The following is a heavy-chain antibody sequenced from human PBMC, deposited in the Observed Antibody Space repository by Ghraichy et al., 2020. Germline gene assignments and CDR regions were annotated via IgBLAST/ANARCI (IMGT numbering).Heavy chain of an antibody. CDR3: ARGPAHHGYDFWSGYRPGGMDV. Sequence: SETLSLTCAVYGGSFSGYYWSWIRQPPGKGLEWIGEINHSGSTNYNPSLKSRVTISVDTSKNQFSLKLSSVTAADTAVYYCARGPAHHGYDFWSGYRPGGMDVWGQGTTVTVSS. J-gene: IGHJ6*02. CDR1: GGSFSGYY. V-gene: IGHV4-34*01. CDR2: INHSGST. D-gene: IGHD3-3*01.